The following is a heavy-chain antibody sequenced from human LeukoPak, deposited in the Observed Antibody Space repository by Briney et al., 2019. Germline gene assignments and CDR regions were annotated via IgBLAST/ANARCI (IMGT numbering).Heavy chain of an antibody. Sequence: GGSLRLSCAASGFTFSSYAMHWVRQAPGKGLEWVAVISYDGSNKYYADSVKGRFTISRDNSKNTLYLQMNSLRAEDTAVYYCAKVIGMGELPVADFDYWGQGTLVNVSS. V-gene: IGHV3-30*04. CDR1: GFTFSSYA. CDR3: AKVIGMGELPVADFDY. D-gene: IGHD1-26*01. J-gene: IGHJ4*02. CDR2: ISYDGSNK.